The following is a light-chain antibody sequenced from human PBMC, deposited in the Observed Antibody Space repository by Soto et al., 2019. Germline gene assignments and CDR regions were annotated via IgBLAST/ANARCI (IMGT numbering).Light chain of an antibody. V-gene: IGKV3-20*01. CDR2: GAS. Sequence: EIVLTQSPGTLSLTPGERTTLSCRASQSVFNNHIGWYQQKPGQAPRLLIYGASSRATGIPDRFSGSGSGTDFTLTISRLEPEDFAVYYCQQYGSSPRTFGQGTKVAIK. CDR1: QSVFNNH. J-gene: IGKJ1*01. CDR3: QQYGSSPRT.